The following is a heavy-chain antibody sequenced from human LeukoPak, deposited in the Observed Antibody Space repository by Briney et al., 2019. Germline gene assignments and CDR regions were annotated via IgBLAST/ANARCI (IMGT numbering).Heavy chain of an antibody. D-gene: IGHD6-13*01. Sequence: SGGSLRLSCAASGFTFSDYYMTWIRQAPGKGLEWVSYISSSGSTTHYADSVKGRFTISRDNAKNSLYVQMNNLRAEDTAVYYCARDQGLADYYFDYWGQGTLVTVSS. V-gene: IGHV3-11*01. CDR1: GFTFSDYY. J-gene: IGHJ4*02. CDR2: ISSSGSTT. CDR3: ARDQGLADYYFDY.